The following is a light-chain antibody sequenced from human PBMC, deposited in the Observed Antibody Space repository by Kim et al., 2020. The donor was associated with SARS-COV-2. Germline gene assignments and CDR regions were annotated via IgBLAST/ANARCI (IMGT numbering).Light chain of an antibody. CDR3: QVWDSSSDHVV. V-gene: IGLV3-21*04. CDR2: YDS. CDR1: NSGSKS. J-gene: IGLJ2*01. Sequence: APGKTARITCGGNNSGSKSVHWYQQKPGRAPVLVIYYDSDRPAGSPERFSGSNSGNTATLTISRVEAGDEADYYCQVWDSSSDHVVFGGGTQLTVL.